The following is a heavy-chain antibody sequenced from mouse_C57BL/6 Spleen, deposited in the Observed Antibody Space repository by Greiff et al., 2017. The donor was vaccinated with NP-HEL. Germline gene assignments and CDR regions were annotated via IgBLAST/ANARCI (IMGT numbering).Heavy chain of an antibody. J-gene: IGHJ2*01. CDR3: ARPGSSYFDY. D-gene: IGHD1-1*01. CDR1: GYTFTSYW. V-gene: IGHV1-64*01. CDR2: IHPNSGST. Sequence: QVQLQQSGAELVKPGASVKLSCKASGYTFTSYWMHWVKQRPGQGLEWIGMIHPNSGSTNYNEKFKSKATLTVDKSSSTAYMQLSSLTSEDSAVYYCARPGSSYFDYWGQGTTLTVSS.